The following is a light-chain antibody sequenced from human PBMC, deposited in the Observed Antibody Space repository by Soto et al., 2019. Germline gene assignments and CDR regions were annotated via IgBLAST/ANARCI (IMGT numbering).Light chain of an antibody. J-gene: IGKJ4*01. CDR1: QSVSSSY. Sequence: EIVLTQSPGTLSLSPGERATLSCRASQSVSSSYLAWYQQKPGQTPRLLIHGASTRATRIPGRFSGSGSGTEFTLTISSLQSEDFAVYYCQQCKNWPLTFGGGTKV. CDR3: QQCKNWPLT. CDR2: GAS. V-gene: IGKV3D-15*01.